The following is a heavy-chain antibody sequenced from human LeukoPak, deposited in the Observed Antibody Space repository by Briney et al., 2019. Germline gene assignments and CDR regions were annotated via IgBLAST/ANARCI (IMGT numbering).Heavy chain of an antibody. V-gene: IGHV3-23*01. Sequence: GGSLRLPCAVSGFTFASYAMNWVRQAPGKGLDWVSVVSGNGANTYYADSVKGRFTISRDNSKNTLYLQMTDLRVEDTAVYYCARATPLMIYAPDFWGQGTLVTVSS. CDR1: GFTFASYA. J-gene: IGHJ4*02. D-gene: IGHD2/OR15-2a*01. CDR2: VSGNGANT. CDR3: ARATPLMIYAPDF.